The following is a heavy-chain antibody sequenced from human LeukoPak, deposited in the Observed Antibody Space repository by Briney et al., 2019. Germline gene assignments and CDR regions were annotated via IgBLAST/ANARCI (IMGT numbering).Heavy chain of an antibody. J-gene: IGHJ4*02. CDR2: IYYSGST. CDR3: ARLGGLAAAGVRYFDY. CDR1: GGSISSGGYY. D-gene: IGHD6-13*01. V-gene: IGHV4-31*03. Sequence: SETLPLTCTVSGGSISSGGYYWSWIRQHPGKGLEWIGHIYYSGSTYYNPSLKSRVTISVDTSKNQFSLKLSSVTAADTAVYYCARLGGLAAAGVRYFDYWGQGTLVTVSS.